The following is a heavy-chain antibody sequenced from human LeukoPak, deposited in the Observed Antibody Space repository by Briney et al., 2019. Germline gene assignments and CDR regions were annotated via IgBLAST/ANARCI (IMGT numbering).Heavy chain of an antibody. CDR3: ARRTSGYDSGPDY. CDR2: ISSSGSTI. J-gene: IGHJ4*02. D-gene: IGHD5-12*01. Sequence: GGSLRLSCAASGFTFSDYYMSWIRPAPGKGLEGVSYISSSGSTIYYADSVKGRFTISRDNAKNSLYLQMNSLRAEDTAVYYCARRTSGYDSGPDYWGEGTLVTVSS. CDR1: GFTFSDYY. V-gene: IGHV3-11*01.